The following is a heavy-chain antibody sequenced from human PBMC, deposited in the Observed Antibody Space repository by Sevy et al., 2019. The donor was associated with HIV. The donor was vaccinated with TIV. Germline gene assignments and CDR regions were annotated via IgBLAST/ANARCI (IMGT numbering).Heavy chain of an antibody. V-gene: IGHV4-4*07. CDR1: GGSISSYY. Sequence: SETLSLTCTVSGGSISSYYWSWIRQPAGKGLEGIGRIYTRGGTHYNPSLKSRVTMSVDTSKNQFSLKLSSVTAADTAVYYCARESYGSGVDYWGQGTLVTVSS. D-gene: IGHD3-10*01. J-gene: IGHJ4*02. CDR3: ARESYGSGVDY. CDR2: IYTRGGT.